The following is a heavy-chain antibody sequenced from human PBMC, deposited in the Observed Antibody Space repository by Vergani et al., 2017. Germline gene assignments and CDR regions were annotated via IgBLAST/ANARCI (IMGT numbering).Heavy chain of an antibody. CDR3: ARNPYCGGDCYTDSFDI. CDR1: GGSISSYY. CDR2: IYYSGST. V-gene: IGHV4-59*01. D-gene: IGHD2-21*02. J-gene: IGHJ3*02. Sequence: QVQLQESGPGLVKPSETLSLTCTVSGGSISSYYWSWIRQPPGKGLEWIGYIYYSGSTNYNPSLKSRVTISVDTSKNQFSLKLSSVTAADTAVYYCARNPYCGGDCYTDSFDIWSQGTMVTGSS.